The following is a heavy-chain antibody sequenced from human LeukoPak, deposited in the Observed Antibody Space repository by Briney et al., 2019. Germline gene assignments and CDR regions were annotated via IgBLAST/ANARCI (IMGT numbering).Heavy chain of an antibody. D-gene: IGHD3-3*01. CDR2: IYPGDSVT. V-gene: IGHV5-51*01. CDR3: ARHFGSPSPGVQL. Sequence: GESLKISCQTSGFSLTNYWLDWVRQMPGKGLEWVVIIYPGDSVTRYSPSFVGQVTIPANQSVRTAYLQWNTLKASDTAVYYCARHFGSPSPGVQLGGESTPVIVSS. J-gene: IGHJ1*01. CDR1: GFSLTNYW.